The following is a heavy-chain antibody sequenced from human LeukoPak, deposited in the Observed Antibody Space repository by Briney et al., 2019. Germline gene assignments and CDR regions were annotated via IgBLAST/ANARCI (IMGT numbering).Heavy chain of an antibody. D-gene: IGHD3-3*01. Sequence: GGSLRLSCAASGFTFSSYWMSWVRQAPGKGLEWVANIKQDGSEKYYVDSVKGRFTISRDNAKNSLYLQMNSLRAEDTAVYYCAGGITIFGVVLNWFDPWGQGTLVTVSS. CDR3: AGGITIFGVVLNWFDP. V-gene: IGHV3-7*04. CDR2: IKQDGSEK. J-gene: IGHJ5*02. CDR1: GFTFSSYW.